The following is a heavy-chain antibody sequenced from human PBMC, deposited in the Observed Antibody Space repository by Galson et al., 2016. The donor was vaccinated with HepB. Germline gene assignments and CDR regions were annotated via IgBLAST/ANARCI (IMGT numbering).Heavy chain of an antibody. D-gene: IGHD2-2*02. CDR2: IYYSGST. Sequence: SETLFLTCTVSGGSISTYYWSWVRQAPGKGLEWIGHIYYSGSTDYSPSLTSRVTISLDTSKQQFSLSLRSVTAADTAVYYCARNDCNTANCYTDYYYGLDVWGHGTMVAVSS. CDR3: ARNDCNTANCYTDYYYGLDV. CDR1: GGSISTYY. J-gene: IGHJ6*02. V-gene: IGHV4-59*01.